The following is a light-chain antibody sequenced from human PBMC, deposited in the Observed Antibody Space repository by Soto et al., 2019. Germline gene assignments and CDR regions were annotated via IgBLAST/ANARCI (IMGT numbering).Light chain of an antibody. Sequence: DIVLTQSPGTLSLSPGERGTLSCRASQSVSSSYLAWFQHRPGKAPRLLSYSASSRATGIPDRFSGSESGRDFTLIIIRLEPEDSAVYYCQQFGDSQFTFGPGTKVDIK. V-gene: IGKV3-20*01. J-gene: IGKJ3*01. CDR1: QSVSSSY. CDR2: SAS. CDR3: QQFGDSQFT.